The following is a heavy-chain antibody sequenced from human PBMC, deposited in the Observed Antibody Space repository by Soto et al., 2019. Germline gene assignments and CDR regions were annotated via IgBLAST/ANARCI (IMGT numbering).Heavy chain of an antibody. V-gene: IGHV3-74*01. D-gene: IGHD2-15*01. CDR3: ARVCCSGGSCYHLDQ. CDR2: INSDGSST. Sequence: EVQLVESGGGLVQPGGSLRLSCAASGFTFSSYWMHWVRQAPGKGLVWVSRINSDGSSTSYADSVKGRFTISRDNAKNTMYMQMNSLRAEDTAVYYCARVCCSGGSCYHLDQWGQGTPVTVSS. CDR1: GFTFSSYW. J-gene: IGHJ4*02.